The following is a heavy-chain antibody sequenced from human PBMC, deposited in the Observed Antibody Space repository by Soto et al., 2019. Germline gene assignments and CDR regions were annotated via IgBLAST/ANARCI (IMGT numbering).Heavy chain of an antibody. CDR2: IWYDGSNK. Sequence: QVQLVESGGGVVQPGRSLRLSCAASGFTFSSYGMHWVRQAPGKGLEWVAVIWYDGSNKYYADSVKGRFTISRDNSKNTLYLQMNSLRAEDTAVYYCAREEEGYDSSGYYRFFFDYWGQGTLVTVSS. D-gene: IGHD3-22*01. CDR3: AREEEGYDSSGYYRFFFDY. V-gene: IGHV3-33*01. CDR1: GFTFSSYG. J-gene: IGHJ4*02.